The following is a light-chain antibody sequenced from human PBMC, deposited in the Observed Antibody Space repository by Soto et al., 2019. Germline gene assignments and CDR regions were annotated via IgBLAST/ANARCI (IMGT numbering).Light chain of an antibody. J-gene: IGLJ1*01. CDR2: EVS. V-gene: IGLV2-14*01. CDR1: SSDVGGYND. Sequence: QSALTQPASVSGSPGQSITISYTGTSSDVGGYNDVSWYQHRPGKAPKLMIYEVSNRPSGVSNRFSGSKSGNTASLTISGLQAEDEAEYYCSSYTTSNTLVFGTGTKVTVL. CDR3: SSYTTSNTLV.